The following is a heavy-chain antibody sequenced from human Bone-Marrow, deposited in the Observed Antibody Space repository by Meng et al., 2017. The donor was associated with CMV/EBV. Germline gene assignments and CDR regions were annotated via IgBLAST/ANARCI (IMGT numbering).Heavy chain of an antibody. D-gene: IGHD3-3*01. CDR2: IWYDGSNK. J-gene: IGHJ6*02. CDR1: GFTFSFYG. Sequence: GGSLRLSCAASGFTFSFYGMHWVRQAPGKGLEWVAVIWYDGSNKYYADSVKGRFTISRDNSKNTLYLQMNSLRAEDTAVYYCAKDVRSGVLRFLEWLLFFGMDVCGQGTTVTVSS. V-gene: IGHV3-33*06. CDR3: AKDVRSGVLRFLEWLLFFGMDV.